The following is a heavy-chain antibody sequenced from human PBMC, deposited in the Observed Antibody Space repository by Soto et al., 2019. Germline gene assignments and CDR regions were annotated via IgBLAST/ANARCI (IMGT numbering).Heavy chain of an antibody. CDR1: GYTFTSYG. Sequence: QVQLVQSGAEVKKPGASVKVSCKASGYTFTSYGISWVRQAPGQGLEWMGWISAYNGNTNYAQKLQGRVTMPTDTATSTAYREMRSLRSAVTAVYYWARDDYGDYGPDYWGQGTLVTVSA. V-gene: IGHV1-18*01. D-gene: IGHD4-17*01. CDR3: ARDDYGDYGPDY. CDR2: ISAYNGNT. J-gene: IGHJ4*02.